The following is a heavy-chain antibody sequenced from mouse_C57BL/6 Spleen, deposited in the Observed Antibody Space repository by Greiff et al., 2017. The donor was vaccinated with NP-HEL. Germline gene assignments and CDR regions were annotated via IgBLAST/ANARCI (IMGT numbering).Heavy chain of an antibody. CDR1: GYAFSSYW. Sequence: QVQLQQSGAELVKPGASVKISCKASGYAFSSYWMNWVKQRPGKGLEWIGQIYPGDGDTNYNGKFKGKATLTADKSSSTAYMQLSSLTSEDSAVYFCARGHYCSSFFDDWGQGTTLTVSS. D-gene: IGHD1-1*01. J-gene: IGHJ2*01. CDR3: ARGHYCSSFFDD. V-gene: IGHV1-80*01. CDR2: IYPGDGDT.